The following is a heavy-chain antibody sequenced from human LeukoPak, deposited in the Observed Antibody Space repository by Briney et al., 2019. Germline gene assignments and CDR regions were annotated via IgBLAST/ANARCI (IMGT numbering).Heavy chain of an antibody. CDR2: IYTSGST. CDR3: ARGGGYSYGYGYDAFDI. V-gene: IGHV4-61*02. D-gene: IGHD5-18*01. CDR1: GGSISSADFY. Sequence: NPSETLSLTCTVSGGSISSADFYWSWIRQPAGKGLEWIGRIYTSGSTNYNPSLKSRVTISVDTSKNQFSLKLSSVTAADTAVYYCARGGGYSYGYGYDAFDIWGQGTMVTVSS. J-gene: IGHJ3*02.